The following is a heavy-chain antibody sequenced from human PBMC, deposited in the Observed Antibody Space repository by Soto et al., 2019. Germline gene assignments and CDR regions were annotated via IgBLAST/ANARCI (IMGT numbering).Heavy chain of an antibody. J-gene: IGHJ4*02. CDR3: SKGCGYSSGRPSIFDY. CDR2: ISGSGGST. V-gene: IGHV3-23*01. Sequence: AGGSLGLSCAASGFTFSSYAMSWVRQAPGKGLEWVSAISGSGGSTYYADSVKGRFTISRDNSKNTLYLQMNSLRAEDTAVYYCSKGCGYSSGRPSIFDYWGQGTLVTVSS. CDR1: GFTFSSYA. D-gene: IGHD6-19*01.